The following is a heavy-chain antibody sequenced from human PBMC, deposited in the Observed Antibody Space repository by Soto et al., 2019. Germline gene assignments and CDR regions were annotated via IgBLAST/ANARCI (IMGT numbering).Heavy chain of an antibody. CDR3: AREYPSTYYFDS. J-gene: IGHJ5*01. CDR1: GFTFSSYF. Sequence: GASVKVSCKTSGFTFSSYFLHWFRQAPGQSLQWVGIFRPYGGTTLYARDFEGRVTMTRDTSTTTVYMELSSLQPADTAVYYCAREYPSTYYFDSWGQGTQVTVSS. V-gene: IGHV1-46*01. CDR2: FRPYGGTT. D-gene: IGHD3-10*01.